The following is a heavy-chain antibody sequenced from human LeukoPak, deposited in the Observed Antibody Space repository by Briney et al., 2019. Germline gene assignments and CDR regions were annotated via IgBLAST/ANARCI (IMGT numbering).Heavy chain of an antibody. V-gene: IGHV1-69*05. CDR1: GGTFSSYA. J-gene: IGHJ4*02. D-gene: IGHD3-3*01. Sequence: SVKVSCKASGGTFSSYAISWVRQAPGQGLEWMGGTIPIFGTANYAQKFQGRVTITTDESTSTAYMELSSLRSEDTAVYYCARGDYDFWSGYYFGLFDYWGQGTLVTVSS. CDR2: TIPIFGTA. CDR3: ARGDYDFWSGYYFGLFDY.